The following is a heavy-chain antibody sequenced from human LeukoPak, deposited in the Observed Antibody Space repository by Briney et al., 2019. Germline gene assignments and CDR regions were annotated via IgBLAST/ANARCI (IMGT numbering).Heavy chain of an antibody. J-gene: IGHJ4*02. Sequence: SETLSLTCAVYGVSFSGYYWSWIRQPPGKGLEWIGEINHSGSTNYNPSLKSRVTISVDTSKNQFSLKLSSVTAADTAVYYCARVAQQRDYLDYWGQGTLVTVSS. D-gene: IGHD1-1*01. CDR2: INHSGST. V-gene: IGHV4-34*01. CDR3: ARVAQQRDYLDY. CDR1: GVSFSGYY.